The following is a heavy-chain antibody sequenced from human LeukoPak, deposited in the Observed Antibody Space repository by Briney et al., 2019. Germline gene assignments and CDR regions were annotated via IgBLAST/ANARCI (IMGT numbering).Heavy chain of an antibody. V-gene: IGHV4-34*01. Sequence: LEILSLTCAVYGGSFSGYYWSRIRQPPGKGLEWIGEINHSGSTNYNPSLKSRVTISVDTSKNQFSLKLSSVTAADTAVYYCARVGADGSGFLFDYWGQGTLVTVSS. CDR3: ARVGADGSGFLFDY. J-gene: IGHJ4*02. CDR1: GGSFSGYY. CDR2: INHSGST. D-gene: IGHD3-10*01.